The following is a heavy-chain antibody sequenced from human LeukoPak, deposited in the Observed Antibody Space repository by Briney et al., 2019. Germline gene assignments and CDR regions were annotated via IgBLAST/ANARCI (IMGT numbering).Heavy chain of an antibody. Sequence: PGGSLRLSCAASGFTLSNHWMTWVRQAPGKGLEWVSAISGSGGSTYYADSVKGRFTISRDNSKNTLYLQMNSLRAEDTAVYYCAKETWAGNLDYWGQGTLVTVSS. D-gene: IGHD7-27*01. CDR1: GFTLSNHW. V-gene: IGHV3-23*01. CDR3: AKETWAGNLDY. CDR2: ISGSGGST. J-gene: IGHJ4*02.